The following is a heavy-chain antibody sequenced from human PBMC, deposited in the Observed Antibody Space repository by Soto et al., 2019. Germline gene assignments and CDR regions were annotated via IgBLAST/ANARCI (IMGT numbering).Heavy chain of an antibody. Sequence: QVQLVQSGAEVKKPDASVRVSCKASGYTFTKFDIKWVRQATGQGLEWMGWMNPNSGNTGYAQKFQGRVTMTRNTSITTAYMELSTLRSEDTAGYYCVRGDYGDYSHWFDPWGQGTLVTVS. J-gene: IGHJ5*02. CDR3: VRGDYGDYSHWFDP. V-gene: IGHV1-8*01. CDR1: GYTFTKFD. CDR2: MNPNSGNT. D-gene: IGHD4-17*01.